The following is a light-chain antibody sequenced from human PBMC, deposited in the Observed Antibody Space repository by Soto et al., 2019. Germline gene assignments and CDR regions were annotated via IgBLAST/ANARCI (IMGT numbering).Light chain of an antibody. CDR1: QSVSKNY. Sequence: EILLTQSPGTLSLSPGERATLSCRASQSVSKNYLAWYKQKPGQAPRLLIYGASNRATGIPDRLSGSGSGTDFTLTISRLAPEDSAVYYCQQYGSPGTFGHGTKVDIK. CDR2: GAS. CDR3: QQYGSPGT. V-gene: IGKV3-20*01. J-gene: IGKJ1*01.